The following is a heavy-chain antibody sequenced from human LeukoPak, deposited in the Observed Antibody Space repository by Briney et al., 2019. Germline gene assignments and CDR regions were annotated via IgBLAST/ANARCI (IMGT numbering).Heavy chain of an antibody. J-gene: IGHJ4*02. Sequence: GGSLRLSCAASGFTLSSYDMSWVRRAPGKGLEGVSAISGSGESTYYAGSVKGRFTISRDNSKTTLFMQMNSLRVEAAAVYYCAKVLRQWTHDLVFDYWGQGTLVTVSS. D-gene: IGHD3-16*01. CDR1: GFTLSSYD. V-gene: IGHV3-23*01. CDR3: AKVLRQWTHDLVFDY. CDR2: ISGSGEST.